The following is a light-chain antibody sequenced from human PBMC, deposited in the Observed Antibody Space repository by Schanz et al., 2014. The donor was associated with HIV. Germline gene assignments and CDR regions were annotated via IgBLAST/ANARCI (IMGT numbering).Light chain of an antibody. CDR3: SSYTTSSTLV. Sequence: QSVPTQPASVSGSPGQSITISCTGTSSDVGGYNYVSWYQQHPGQAPKLLIYDVTYRPSGISNRFSGSKSGYTASLTISGLQADDEADYYCSSYTTSSTLVFGGGTKVTVL. V-gene: IGLV2-14*03. CDR2: DVT. J-gene: IGLJ2*01. CDR1: SSDVGGYNY.